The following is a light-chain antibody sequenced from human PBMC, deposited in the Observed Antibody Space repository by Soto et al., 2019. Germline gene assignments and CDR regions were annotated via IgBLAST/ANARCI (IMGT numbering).Light chain of an antibody. V-gene: IGLV2-23*02. J-gene: IGLJ3*02. CDR2: GVT. CDR1: NSDVGNYNL. Sequence: QSVLTQPASVSGSPGQSITISCTGTNSDVGNYNLVSWYQQHPGKAPKLMMYGVTKRPSGVSNRFSGSKSGNTASLTISGLQAEDEADYYCCSYAGSATWVFGGGTKLTVL. CDR3: CSYAGSATWV.